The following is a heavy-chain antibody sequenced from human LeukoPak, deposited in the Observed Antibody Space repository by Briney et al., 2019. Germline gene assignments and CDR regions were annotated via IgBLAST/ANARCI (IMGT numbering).Heavy chain of an antibody. D-gene: IGHD3-22*01. J-gene: IGHJ1*01. CDR2: MNPNSGNT. CDR3: ARGRGGTYYHDSSGDEYFQH. Sequence: ASVKVSCKASGYTFTSYDINWVRQATGQGLEWMGWMNPNSGNTGYAQKFQGRVTMTRNTSISTAYMELSSLRSEDTAVYCCARGRGGTYYHDSSGDEYFQHWGQGTLVTVSS. V-gene: IGHV1-8*01. CDR1: GYTFTSYD.